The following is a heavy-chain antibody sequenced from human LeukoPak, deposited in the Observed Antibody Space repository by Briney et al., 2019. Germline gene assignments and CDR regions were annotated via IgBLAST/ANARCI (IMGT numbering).Heavy chain of an antibody. J-gene: IGHJ4*02. CDR3: ARDYSSSWPRRYFDY. CDR2: INPSGDIT. Sequence: ASVKVSCKASGYTFTSYYIHWVRQAPGQGLEWMGIINPSGDITSYAQKFQGRVTMTRDTSTSTGYMELSSLRSEDTAVYYCARDYSSSWPRRYFDYWGQGTLVTVSS. CDR1: GYTFTSYY. V-gene: IGHV1-46*01. D-gene: IGHD6-13*01.